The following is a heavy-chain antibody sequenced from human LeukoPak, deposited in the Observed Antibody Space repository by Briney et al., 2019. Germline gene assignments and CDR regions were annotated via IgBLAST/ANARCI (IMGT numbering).Heavy chain of an antibody. CDR3: ARGVATDAFDI. CDR2: MNPNSGNT. J-gene: IGHJ3*02. Sequence: ASVKVSCKASGYTFTSYDINWVRQATGQGLEWMGWMNPNSGNTDYAQKFQGRVTMTRNTSISTAYMELSNLRSEDTAVYYCARGVATDAFDIWGQGTMVTVSS. V-gene: IGHV1-8*01. D-gene: IGHD5-12*01. CDR1: GYTFTSYD.